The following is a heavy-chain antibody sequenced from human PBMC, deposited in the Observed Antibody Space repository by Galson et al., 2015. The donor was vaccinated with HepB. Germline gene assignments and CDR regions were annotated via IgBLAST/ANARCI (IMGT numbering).Heavy chain of an antibody. CDR2: IIPIFGTA. V-gene: IGHV1-69*06. D-gene: IGHD2-21*02. CDR3: ARARCGGDCNYPYYYYYGMDV. CDR1: GGTFSSYA. Sequence: SVKVSCKASGGTFSSYAISWVRQAPGQGLEWMGGIIPIFGTANYAQKFQGRVTITADKSTSTAYMELSSLRSEDTAVYYCARARCGGDCNYPYYYYYGMDVWGQGTTVTVSS. J-gene: IGHJ6*02.